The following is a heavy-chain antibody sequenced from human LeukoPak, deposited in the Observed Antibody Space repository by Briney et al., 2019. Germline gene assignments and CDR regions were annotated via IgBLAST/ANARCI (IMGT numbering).Heavy chain of an antibody. J-gene: IGHJ5*02. Sequence: KPSETLSLTCTVSGGSISSYYWSWIRQPPGKGLEWIGSIYYSGSTYYNPSLKSRVTISVDTSKNQFSLKLSSVTAADTAVYYCASYVLLWFGELKGFDPWGQGTLVTVSS. D-gene: IGHD3-10*01. CDR2: IYYSGST. CDR1: GGSISSYY. V-gene: IGHV4-59*05. CDR3: ASYVLLWFGELKGFDP.